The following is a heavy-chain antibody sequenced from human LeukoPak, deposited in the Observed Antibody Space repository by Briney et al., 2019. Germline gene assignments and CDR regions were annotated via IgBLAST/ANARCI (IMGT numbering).Heavy chain of an antibody. CDR2: INPNHGDT. CDR3: ARSPHILTGENFDY. CDR1: GYTFTGYY. D-gene: IGHD3-9*01. V-gene: IGHV1-2*02. J-gene: IGHJ4*02. Sequence: ASVKVSCKASGYTFTGYYMHWVRQAPGQGLEWMGWINPNHGDTNYAQKFQDRVSMTRDTSISTAYMHLSRLRADDTAVYYCARSPHILTGENFDYWGQGTLLTVSS.